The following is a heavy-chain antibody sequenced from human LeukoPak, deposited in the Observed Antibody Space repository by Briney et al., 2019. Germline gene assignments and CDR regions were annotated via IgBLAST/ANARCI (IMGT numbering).Heavy chain of an antibody. CDR3: ARVRGGTPPSNWFDP. V-gene: IGHV4-38-2*02. CDR1: GYSISTGYY. D-gene: IGHD3-16*01. J-gene: IGHJ5*02. Sequence: SSETLSLTCTVSGYSISTGYYWGWIRQPPGKGLEWIGSIYHSGTTYYNPSLKSRVTISVDTSKNQFSLKLSSVTAADTAVYYCARVRGGTPPSNWFDPWGQGTLVTVSS. CDR2: IYHSGTT.